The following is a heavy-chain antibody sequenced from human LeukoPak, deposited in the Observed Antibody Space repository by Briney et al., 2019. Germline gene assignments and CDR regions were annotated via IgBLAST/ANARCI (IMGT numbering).Heavy chain of an antibody. CDR3: ARGSGYCSSTSCYAGETYGHYASVGDY. Sequence: SETLSLICAVYGGSFSGYYWSWIRQPPGKGLEWIGEINHSGSTNYNPSLKSRVTISVDTSKNQFSLKLSSVTAADTAVYYCARGSGYCSSTSCYAGETYGHYASVGDYWGQGTLVTVSS. V-gene: IGHV4-34*01. J-gene: IGHJ4*02. CDR2: INHSGST. D-gene: IGHD2-2*01. CDR1: GGSFSGYY.